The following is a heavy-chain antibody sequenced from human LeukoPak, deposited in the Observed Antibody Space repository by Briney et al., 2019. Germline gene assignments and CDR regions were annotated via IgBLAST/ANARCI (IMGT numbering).Heavy chain of an antibody. CDR2: IYYSGST. CDR1: GGSISSYY. J-gene: IGHJ6*02. CDR3: ARDRRDGYKFYYDYYGMDV. D-gene: IGHD5-24*01. Sequence: SETLSLTCTVSGGSISSYYWSWIRQPPGKGLEWIGNIYYSGSTNYNPSLKSRATISVDTSKNQFSLKGSSVTAADTAVYYCARDRRDGYKFYYDYYGMDVWGQGTTVTVSS. V-gene: IGHV4-59*01.